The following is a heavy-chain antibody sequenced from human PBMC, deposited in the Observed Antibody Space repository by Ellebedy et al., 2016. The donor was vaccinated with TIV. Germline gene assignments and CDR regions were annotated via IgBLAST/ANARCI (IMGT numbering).Heavy chain of an antibody. V-gene: IGHV3-49*03. J-gene: IGHJ4*02. Sequence: GESLKISXTASGFTFGDYAMSWFRQAPGKGLEWVGFIRSKAYGGTTEYAASVKGRFTISRDDSKSIAYLQMNSLKTEDTAVYYCTSPAAPGIAVAGTAWWGQGTLVTVSS. CDR1: GFTFGDYA. D-gene: IGHD6-19*01. CDR2: IRSKAYGGTT. CDR3: TSPAAPGIAVAGTAW.